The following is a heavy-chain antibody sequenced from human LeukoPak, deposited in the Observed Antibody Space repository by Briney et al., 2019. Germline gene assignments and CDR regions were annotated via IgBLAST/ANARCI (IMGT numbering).Heavy chain of an antibody. D-gene: IGHD3-10*01. J-gene: IGHJ5*02. Sequence: SETLSLTCTVSGGSISSYYWSWIRQPPGKGLEWLGYIYYSGSTNYNPSHKRRVTISVDTSKNQFSLKLSSVTAADTAVYYCARYDSGTFYKANWFDPWVQGTLVTVSS. CDR1: GGSISSYY. CDR2: IYYSGST. CDR3: ARYDSGTFYKANWFDP. V-gene: IGHV4-59*12.